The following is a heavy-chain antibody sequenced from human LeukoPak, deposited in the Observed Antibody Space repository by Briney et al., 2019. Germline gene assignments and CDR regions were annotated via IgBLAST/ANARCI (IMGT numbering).Heavy chain of an antibody. Sequence: GGSLRLSCAASGFTVSSNYMSWVRQAPGKGLEWVSVIYSGGSTYYADSVKGRFTISRDNSKNTLYLQMNSLRAEDTAVYYCAKDYGSGSYGFDYWGQGTLVTVSS. CDR2: IYSGGST. V-gene: IGHV3-53*05. D-gene: IGHD3-10*01. J-gene: IGHJ4*02. CDR3: AKDYGSGSYGFDY. CDR1: GFTVSSNY.